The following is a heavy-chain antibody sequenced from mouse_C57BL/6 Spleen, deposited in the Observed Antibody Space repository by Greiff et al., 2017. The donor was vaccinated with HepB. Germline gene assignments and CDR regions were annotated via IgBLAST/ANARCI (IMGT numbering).Heavy chain of an antibody. D-gene: IGHD2-4*01. CDR2: IWSGGST. J-gene: IGHJ3*01. CDR1: GFSLTSYG. V-gene: IGHV2-2*01. CDR3: ARKEDDYDWFAY. Sequence: VQLQQSGPGLVQPSQSLSITCTVSGFSLTSYGVHWVRQSPGKGLEWLGVIWSGGSTDYNAAFISSLSISKDNSKSQVFFKMNSLQADDTAIYYCARKEDDYDWFAYWGQGTLVTVSA.